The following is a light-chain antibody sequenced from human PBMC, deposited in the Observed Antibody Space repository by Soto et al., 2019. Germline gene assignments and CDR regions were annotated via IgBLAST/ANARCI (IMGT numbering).Light chain of an antibody. CDR3: SSYAGSYTLV. V-gene: IGLV2-11*01. CDR2: DVS. J-gene: IGLJ2*01. Sequence: QSALTQPRSVSGSPGQSVTISCTGTSNDVGGYNFVSWYQQHPGKVPKLFIYDVSRRPSGVPDRFSGSKSGNTASLTISGRQAEDEAAYYCSSYAGSYTLVFGGGTKVTVL. CDR1: SNDVGGYNF.